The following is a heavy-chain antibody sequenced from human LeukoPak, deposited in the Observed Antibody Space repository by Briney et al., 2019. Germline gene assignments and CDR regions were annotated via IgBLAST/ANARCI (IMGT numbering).Heavy chain of an antibody. CDR3: SRDRVLGSGSTDS. V-gene: IGHV3-11*04. D-gene: IGHD3-10*01. Sequence: GGSLRLSCAASGYTFSDYYMSWIRQAPGKGLEWVSYISSSGSTIYYADSVKGRFTISRDNAKDTLYLQMNSLRVEDVAVYYCSRDRVLGSGSTDSWGQGTLVTASS. J-gene: IGHJ4*02. CDR2: ISSSGSTI. CDR1: GYTFSDYY.